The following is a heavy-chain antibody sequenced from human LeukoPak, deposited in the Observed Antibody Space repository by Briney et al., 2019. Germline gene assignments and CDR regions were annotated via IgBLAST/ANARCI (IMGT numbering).Heavy chain of an antibody. CDR2: ISYDGSNK. CDR3: AKERRITMVRALHYFDY. D-gene: IGHD3-10*01. Sequence: PGGSLRLSCAASGFTFSSYAMSWVRQAPGKGLEWVAVISYDGSNKYYADSVKGRFTISRDNSKNTLYLQMNSLRAEDTAVNYCAKERRITMVRALHYFDYWGQGALVTVSS. J-gene: IGHJ4*02. CDR1: GFTFSSYA. V-gene: IGHV3-30*18.